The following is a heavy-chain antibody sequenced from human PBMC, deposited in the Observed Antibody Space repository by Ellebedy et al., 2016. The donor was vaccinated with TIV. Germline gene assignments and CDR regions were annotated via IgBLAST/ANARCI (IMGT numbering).Heavy chain of an antibody. V-gene: IGHV3-33*01. CDR3: ARWGKDIVVVPAALQPYYYYYMDV. CDR1: GFTFSSYG. CDR2: IWYDGSNK. D-gene: IGHD2-2*01. Sequence: GESLKISXAASGFTFSSYGMHWVRQAPGKGLEWVAVIWYDGSNKYYADSVKGRFTVSRDNSKNTLYLQMNSLRAEDTAVYYCARWGKDIVVVPAALQPYYYYYMDVWGKGTTVTVSS. J-gene: IGHJ6*03.